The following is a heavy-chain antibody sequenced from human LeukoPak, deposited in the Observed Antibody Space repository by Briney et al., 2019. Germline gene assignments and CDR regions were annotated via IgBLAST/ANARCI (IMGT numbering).Heavy chain of an antibody. CDR3: SKQPYFDNSGYSEY. CDR1: GFTFSSYA. CDR2: ISGSGGST. Sequence: GGSLRLSCAASGFTFSSYAMNWVRQAPGKGLEWVSSISGSGGSTYYADSVKGRFTISRDNSKNALDLHMSSLRAEDTAVYYCSKQPYFDNSGYSEYWGRGTLVTVS. V-gene: IGHV3-23*01. D-gene: IGHD3-22*01. J-gene: IGHJ4*02.